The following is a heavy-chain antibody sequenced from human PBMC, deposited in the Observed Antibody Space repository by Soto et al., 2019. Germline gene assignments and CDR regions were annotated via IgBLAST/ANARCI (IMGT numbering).Heavy chain of an antibody. V-gene: IGHV4-4*02. CDR1: GGSISSNNW. CDR3: AMRGVVAKAFDY. J-gene: IGHJ4*02. Sequence: QVQLQESGPGLVKPSGTLSLTCAVSGGSISSNNWWSWVRQSPGKGLEWIGEIYQSGSTNYNPSLKSRVTIAIDKAKNHVSPELSSVTAADTAVYYCAMRGVVAKAFDYWGQGTLVTVSS. D-gene: IGHD2-15*01. CDR2: IYQSGST.